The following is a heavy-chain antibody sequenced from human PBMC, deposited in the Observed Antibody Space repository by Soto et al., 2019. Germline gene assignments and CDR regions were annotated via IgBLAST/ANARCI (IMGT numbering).Heavy chain of an antibody. Sequence: PGGSLRLSCAACGFTFSGYAMHWVRQAPGKGLEWVAVISYDGSNKYYADSVKGRFTISRDNSKNTLYLQMNSLRPEDTAVYYSARPYSSGWFGDFDYWGQGTLVTVSS. V-gene: IGHV3-30-3*01. D-gene: IGHD6-19*01. J-gene: IGHJ4*02. CDR3: ARPYSSGWFGDFDY. CDR1: GFTFSGYA. CDR2: ISYDGSNK.